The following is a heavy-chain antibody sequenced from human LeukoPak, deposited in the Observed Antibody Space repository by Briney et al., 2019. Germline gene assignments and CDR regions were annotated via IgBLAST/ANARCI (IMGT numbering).Heavy chain of an antibody. CDR1: GFTFSNVW. CDR3: AKDRGAGTRPDAFDI. V-gene: IGHV3-15*01. D-gene: IGHD1-7*01. CDR2: IRRKTDGETT. J-gene: IGHJ3*02. Sequence: GESLRLSCAASGFTFSNVWMSWVRQVPGKGLEWVGRIRRKTDGETTDHAAPVKGRFTISRDDSKNTLYLQMNSLKTEDTAVYYCAKDRGAGTRPDAFDIWGQGTMVTVSS.